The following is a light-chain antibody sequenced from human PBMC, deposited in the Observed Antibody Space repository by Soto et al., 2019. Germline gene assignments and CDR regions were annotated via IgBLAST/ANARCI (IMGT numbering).Light chain of an antibody. Sequence: QSALTQPASVSGSPGQSIAISCTGSSSDIGAYNYVFWYQQHPGKAQKLMIYDVNNRPSGVSDSFSGSKSGNTASLTISGLQAGDEADYYCSSYTSESTYGLGTGTKVTVL. CDR2: DVN. CDR1: SSDIGAYNY. V-gene: IGLV2-14*03. CDR3: SSYTSESTYG. J-gene: IGLJ1*01.